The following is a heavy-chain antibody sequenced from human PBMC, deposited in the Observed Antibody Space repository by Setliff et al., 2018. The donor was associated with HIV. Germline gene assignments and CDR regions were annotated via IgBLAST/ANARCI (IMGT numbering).Heavy chain of an antibody. CDR1: GYTFTAYY. V-gene: IGHV1-2*02. D-gene: IGHD6-13*01. CDR2: INSNNGGT. CDR3: ATATIWTSSSWSHYFDY. Sequence: ASVKVSCKTSGYTFTAYYIHWVRQAPGQGLEWMGWINSNNGGTKYAQNFQDRVTMTRDTSITTAYMELSSLISDDTAVYYCATATIWTSSSWSHYFDYWGQGTLVTV. J-gene: IGHJ4*02.